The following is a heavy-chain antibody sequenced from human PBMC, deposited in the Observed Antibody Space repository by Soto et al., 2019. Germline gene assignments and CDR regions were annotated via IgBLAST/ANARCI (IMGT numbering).Heavy chain of an antibody. V-gene: IGHV3-64D*06. J-gene: IGHJ4*02. D-gene: IGHD2-21*02. CDR1: VFPLHIYV. CDR2: IGAKGDAT. Sequence: GWSLRFSCSSSVFPLHIYVVSWVRQAPGKGLEYVSAIGAKGDATYADSVKGRFSISRDNSKNSLFLQMTNVTFEDTATYFCVKVDWYSVDCWGQGDLV. CDR3: VKVDWYSVDC.